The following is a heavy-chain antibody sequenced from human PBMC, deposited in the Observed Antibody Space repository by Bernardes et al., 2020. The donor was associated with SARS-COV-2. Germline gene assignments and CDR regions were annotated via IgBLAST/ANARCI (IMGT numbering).Heavy chain of an antibody. CDR3: AHSRGAARLYYWAQETLVTVSSGSGNSYVGDY. J-gene: IGHJ4*02. D-gene: IGHD6-6*01. CDR1: GFSLSTSGVG. CDR2: IYWDDDK. V-gene: IGHV2-5*02. Sequence: SGPTLVKPTQTLTLTCTFSGFSLSTSGVGVGWIRQPPGKALEWLALIYWDDDKRYSPSLKSRLTITKDTSKNQVVLTMTNMDPVDTATYYCAHSRGAARLYYWAQETLVTVSSGSGNSYVGDYWVQATLVTVSS.